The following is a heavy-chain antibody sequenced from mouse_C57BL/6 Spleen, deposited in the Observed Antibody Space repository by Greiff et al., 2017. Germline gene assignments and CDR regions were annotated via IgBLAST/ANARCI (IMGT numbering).Heavy chain of an antibody. J-gene: IGHJ4*01. D-gene: IGHD2-4*01. Sequence: QVQLQQPGAELVKPGASVKMSCKASGYTFTSYWITWVKQRPGQGLEWIGDIYPGSGSTNYNEKFKSKATLTGDTASSTAYMQLSSLTSEDSAIYYCARWALRLRRMDYWGQGTSVTVSS. CDR3: ARWALRLRRMDY. CDR2: IYPGSGST. V-gene: IGHV1-55*01. CDR1: GYTFTSYW.